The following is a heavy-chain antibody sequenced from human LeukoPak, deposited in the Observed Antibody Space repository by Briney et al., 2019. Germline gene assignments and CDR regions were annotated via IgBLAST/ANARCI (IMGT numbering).Heavy chain of an antibody. J-gene: IGHJ4*02. V-gene: IGHV4-59*12. CDR2: IYYSGST. CDR3: ARGSRFGVVLLGFDY. D-gene: IGHD3-3*01. Sequence: PSETLSLTCTVSGGSISSYYWSWIRRPPGKGLEWIGYIYYSGSTNYNPSLKSRVTISVDRSKNQFSLKLSSVTAADTAVYYCARGSRFGVVLLGFDYWGQGTLVTVSS. CDR1: GGSISSYY.